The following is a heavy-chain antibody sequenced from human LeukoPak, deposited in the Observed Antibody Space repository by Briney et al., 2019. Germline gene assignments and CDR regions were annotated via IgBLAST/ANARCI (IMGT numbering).Heavy chain of an antibody. Sequence: SETLSLTCTVSGGSVSSGSYYWSWIRQPPGKGLEWIGYIYYSGSTNYNPSLKSRVTISVDTSKNQFSLKLSSVTAADTAVYYCARAEGIYDSSSLDYWGQGTLVTVSS. CDR3: ARAEGIYDSSSLDY. D-gene: IGHD3-22*01. CDR1: GGSVSSGSYY. CDR2: IYYSGST. J-gene: IGHJ4*02. V-gene: IGHV4-61*01.